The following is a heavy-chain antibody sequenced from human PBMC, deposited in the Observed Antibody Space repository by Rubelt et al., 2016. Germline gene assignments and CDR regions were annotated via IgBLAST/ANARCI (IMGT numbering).Heavy chain of an antibody. D-gene: IGHD3-10*01. CDR2: YSGST. CDR3: ARGSGEFDY. V-gene: IGHV4-59*12. J-gene: IGHJ4*02. Sequence: YSGSTNYNPSLKSRVTISVDTSVNQLSLKLSSVTAADTAVYYCARGSGEFDYWGQGTLVTVSS.